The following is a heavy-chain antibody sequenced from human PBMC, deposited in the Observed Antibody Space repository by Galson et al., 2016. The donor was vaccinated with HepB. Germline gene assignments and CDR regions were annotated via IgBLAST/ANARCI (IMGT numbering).Heavy chain of an antibody. D-gene: IGHD6-19*01. J-gene: IGHJ4*02. CDR3: ARGREDWLVFDY. CDR2: NNPSTGVV. CDR1: RYTFTAYE. Sequence: SVKVSCKASRYTFTAYEIHWVRQAPGQGLEWMGRNNPSTGVVKYAEKFQGRVTMIRDTAINTAYMEWRSLRSDDTAVYFCARGREDWLVFDYWGQGTLVSVSS. V-gene: IGHV1-2*02.